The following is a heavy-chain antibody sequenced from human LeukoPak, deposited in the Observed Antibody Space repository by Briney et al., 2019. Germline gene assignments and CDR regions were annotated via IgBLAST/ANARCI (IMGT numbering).Heavy chain of an antibody. Sequence: SETLSLTCTVSGASISTYYWSWIRQPPGKGLEWIGYIYYSGSTNYNPSLKSRVTISVDTSKNQFSLKLSSVTAADTAVYFCAREMKSGSWGLDYWGQGTLVTVFS. J-gene: IGHJ4*02. CDR2: IYYSGST. D-gene: IGHD6-13*01. CDR1: GASISTYY. CDR3: AREMKSGSWGLDY. V-gene: IGHV4-59*01.